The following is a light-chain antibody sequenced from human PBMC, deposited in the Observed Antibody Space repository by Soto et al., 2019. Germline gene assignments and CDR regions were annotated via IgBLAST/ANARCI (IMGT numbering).Light chain of an antibody. CDR3: CSYAGSYTFYV. Sequence: QSALTQPRSVSGSPGQSVTISCTGTSSDVGGYNYVSWYQQPPNTAPKLMIYDVIKRPSGVPDRFSGSKSGNTASLTISGLQAEDEADYYCCSYAGSYTFYVFGAGTKVTVL. V-gene: IGLV2-11*01. CDR2: DVI. CDR1: SSDVGGYNY. J-gene: IGLJ1*01.